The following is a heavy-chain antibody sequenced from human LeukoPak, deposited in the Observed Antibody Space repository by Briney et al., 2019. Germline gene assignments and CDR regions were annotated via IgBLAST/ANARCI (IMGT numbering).Heavy chain of an antibody. D-gene: IGHD3-3*01. CDR2: MNPNIGNT. CDR1: GYTFTSYD. J-gene: IGHJ6*03. V-gene: IGHV1-8*01. Sequence: GASVKVSCKASGYTFTSYDINWVRQATGQGLEWMRWMNPNIGNTDYAQKFQGRVTMTTDTSISTAYMELSSLRSEDTAVYYCARAHYDFWSGYSGYYHYYMDVWGKGTTVTVSS. CDR3: ARAHYDFWSGYSGYYHYYMDV.